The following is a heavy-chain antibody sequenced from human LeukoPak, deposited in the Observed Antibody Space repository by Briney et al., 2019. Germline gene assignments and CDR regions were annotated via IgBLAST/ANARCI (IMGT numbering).Heavy chain of an antibody. Sequence: SETLSLTCTVSGGSISSGDYYWSWIRQPPGRGLEWIGYIYYSGSTYYNPSLKSRVTISVDTSKNQFSLKLSSVTAADTAVYYCARARRYDYVWGSYHQDAFDIWGQGTMVTVS. D-gene: IGHD3-16*02. CDR1: GGSISSGDYY. V-gene: IGHV4-30-4*08. CDR2: IYYSGST. CDR3: ARARRYDYVWGSYHQDAFDI. J-gene: IGHJ3*02.